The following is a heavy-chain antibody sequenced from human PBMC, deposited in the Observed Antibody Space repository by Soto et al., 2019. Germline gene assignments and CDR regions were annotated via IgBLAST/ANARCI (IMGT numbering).Heavy chain of an antibody. CDR2: ISGSGGST. CDR1: GFTFSSYA. Sequence: GGSLRLSCAASGFTFSSYAMSWVRQAPGKGLEWVSAISGSGGSTYYADSVKGRFTISRDNSKNTLYLQMNSLRAEDTAVYYCAKDRWASGSYHSPDAFDIWGQGTMVTVS. CDR3: AKDRWASGSYHSPDAFDI. J-gene: IGHJ3*02. V-gene: IGHV3-23*01. D-gene: IGHD1-26*01.